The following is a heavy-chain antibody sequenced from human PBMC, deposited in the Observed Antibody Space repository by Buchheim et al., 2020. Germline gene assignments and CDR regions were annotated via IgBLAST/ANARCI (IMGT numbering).Heavy chain of an antibody. CDR3: TKVRNSGWY. D-gene: IGHD6-19*01. Sequence: EVQLVESGGGLVKPGGSLRVSCAASGFTFSNAWMNWVRQAPGKGLEWVGRIESKTDGGTTDYAAPGKGRFNTPRDDSKNTPYLQMNSLKTEDTAVYYCTKVRNSGWYWGQGTL. CDR2: IESKTDGGTT. CDR1: GFTFSNAW. J-gene: IGHJ4*02. V-gene: IGHV3-15*07.